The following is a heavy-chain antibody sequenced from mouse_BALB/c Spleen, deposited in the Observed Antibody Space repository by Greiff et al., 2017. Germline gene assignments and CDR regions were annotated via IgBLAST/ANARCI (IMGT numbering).Heavy chain of an antibody. Sequence: DVKLQESGPGLVKPSQSLSLTCTVTGYSITSDYAWNWIRQFPGNKLEWMGYISYSGSTSYNPSLKSRISITRDTSKNQFFLQLNSVTTEDTATYYCASPIYDGYLYAMDYWGQGTSVTVSS. CDR2: ISYSGST. D-gene: IGHD2-3*01. J-gene: IGHJ4*01. CDR1: GYSITSDYA. CDR3: ASPIYDGYLYAMDY. V-gene: IGHV3-2*02.